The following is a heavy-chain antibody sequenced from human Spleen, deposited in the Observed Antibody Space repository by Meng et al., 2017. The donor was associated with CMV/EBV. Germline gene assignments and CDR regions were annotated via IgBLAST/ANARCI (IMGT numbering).Heavy chain of an antibody. CDR3: GRDLTGERDQ. Sequence: EVQLVESGGGLVQPWGSLRLSCVDSGFTFSSYWMHWVRQVPGEGLVWVSRLNEDGSFTSYAGSVKGRFTISRDNAKNTLYLQMNALRVDDSGVYYCGRDLTGERDQWGQGTLVTVSS. CDR2: LNEDGSFT. D-gene: IGHD7-27*01. V-gene: IGHV3-74*03. CDR1: GFTFSSYW. J-gene: IGHJ4*02.